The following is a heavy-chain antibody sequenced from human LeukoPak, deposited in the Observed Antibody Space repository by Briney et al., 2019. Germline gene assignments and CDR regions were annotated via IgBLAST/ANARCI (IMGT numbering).Heavy chain of an antibody. CDR3: ARDRIAVAGRARTAHYYGMDV. Sequence: GSLRLSCAASGFTFSSYAMSWIRQPPGKGLEWIGSIYHSGSTYYNPSLKSRVTISVDTSKNQFSLKLSSVTAADTAVYYCARDRIAVAGRARTAHYYGMDVWGQGTTVTVSS. CDR2: IYHSGST. D-gene: IGHD6-19*01. CDR1: GFTFSSYA. J-gene: IGHJ6*02. V-gene: IGHV4-38-2*02.